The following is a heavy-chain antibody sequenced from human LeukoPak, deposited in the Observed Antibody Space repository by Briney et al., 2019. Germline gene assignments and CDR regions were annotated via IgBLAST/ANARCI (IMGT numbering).Heavy chain of an antibody. J-gene: IGHJ4*02. V-gene: IGHV4-34*01. Sequence: SETLSLTCAVYGGSFSGYYWSWIRQPPGKGLEWIGEINHSGSTNYNPSLKSRVTISVDTSKNQFSLKLSSVTAADTAVYYCARDPFGYSSGWIFDYWGQGTLVTVSS. CDR2: INHSGST. D-gene: IGHD6-19*01. CDR3: ARDPFGYSSGWIFDY. CDR1: GGSFSGYY.